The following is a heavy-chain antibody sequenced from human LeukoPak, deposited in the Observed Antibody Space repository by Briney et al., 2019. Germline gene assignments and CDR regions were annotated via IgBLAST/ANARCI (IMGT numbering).Heavy chain of an antibody. CDR2: IYYSGST. CDR1: GGSISSYC. J-gene: IGHJ4*02. CDR3: ARDAYSSGFFFDY. V-gene: IGHV4-59*01. D-gene: IGHD6-19*01. Sequence: ASETLSLTCTVSGGSISSYCWSWIRQPPGKGLEWIGYIYYSGSTNYNPSLKSRVTISVDTSKNQFSLKLSSVTAADTAVYYCARDAYSSGFFFDYWGQGTLVTVSS.